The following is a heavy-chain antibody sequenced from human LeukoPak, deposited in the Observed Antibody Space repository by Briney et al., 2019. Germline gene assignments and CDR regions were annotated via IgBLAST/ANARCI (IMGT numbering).Heavy chain of an antibody. Sequence: ASVKVSCKASGYTFTSYGISWVRQAPGQGLEWIGWISAYNGNTNYAQKLQGRVTMTTDTSTSTAYMELRSLRSDDTAVYYCARDRRNVVVPAVAFDYWGQGTLVTVSS. J-gene: IGHJ4*02. CDR3: ARDRRNVVVPAVAFDY. CDR2: ISAYNGNT. V-gene: IGHV1-18*04. D-gene: IGHD2-2*01. CDR1: GYTFTSYG.